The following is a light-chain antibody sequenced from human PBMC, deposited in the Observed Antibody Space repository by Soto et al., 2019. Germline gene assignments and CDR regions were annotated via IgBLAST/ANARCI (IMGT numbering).Light chain of an antibody. CDR2: DAS. Sequence: IVLTQSPATLSLSPGERATLSCRASQSVSSSLAWYQQKPGQAPTLLIYDASNRATDIPARFSGSGSGTDFTLTINSLEPEDFAVYYCQQRSNWPITFGQGTRLE. J-gene: IGKJ5*01. CDR3: QQRSNWPIT. V-gene: IGKV3-11*01. CDR1: QSVSSS.